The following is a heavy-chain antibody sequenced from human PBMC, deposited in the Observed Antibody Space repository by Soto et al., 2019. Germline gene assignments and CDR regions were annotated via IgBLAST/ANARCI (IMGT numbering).Heavy chain of an antibody. CDR3: ARDQPQLEPYYYYMDV. CDR1: GFTFSSYW. V-gene: IGHV3-7*01. J-gene: IGHJ6*03. D-gene: IGHD1-1*01. Sequence: GGSLRLSCAASGFTFSSYWMSWVRQAPGKGLEWVANIKRDGSEKYYVDSVKGRFTISRDNAKNSLYLQMNSLRAEDTAVYYCARDQPQLEPYYYYMDVWGKGTTVTVSS. CDR2: IKRDGSEK.